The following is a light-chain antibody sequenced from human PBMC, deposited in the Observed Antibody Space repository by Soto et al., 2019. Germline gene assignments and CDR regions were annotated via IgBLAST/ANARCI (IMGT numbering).Light chain of an antibody. J-gene: IGKJ2*01. V-gene: IGKV1-5*01. CDR1: QSINNW. CDR3: QQYYSYYT. CDR2: HVS. Sequence: DIQMTQSPSTLSASVGDRVTITCRASQSINNWLAWYQQKPGKTPELLIFHVSTLKSGVPSRFSGSGSGTEFTLTITSLQPDDFATYYCQQYYSYYTFGQGTKLEIK.